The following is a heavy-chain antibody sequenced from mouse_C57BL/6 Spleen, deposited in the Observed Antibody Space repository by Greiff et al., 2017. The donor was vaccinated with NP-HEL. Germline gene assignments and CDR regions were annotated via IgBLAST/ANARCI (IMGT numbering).Heavy chain of an antibody. CDR1: GYTFTSYT. J-gene: IGHJ3*01. CDR3: AELGAWFAY. V-gene: IGHV1-4*01. Sequence: QVQLKQSGAELARPGASVKMSCKASGYTFTSYTMHWVKQRPGQGLEWIGYINPSSGYTKYNQKFKDKATLTADKSSSTAYSQLSSLTSEDSAVYYCAELGAWFAYWGQGTLVTVSA. CDR2: INPSSGYT. D-gene: IGHD4-1*01.